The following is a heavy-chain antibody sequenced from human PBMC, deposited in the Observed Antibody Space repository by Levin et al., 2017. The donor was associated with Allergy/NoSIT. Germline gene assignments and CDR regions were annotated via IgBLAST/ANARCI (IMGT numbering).Heavy chain of an antibody. J-gene: IGHJ6*02. Sequence: ASVKVSCKASGGTFSSYAISWVRQAPGQGLEWMGGIIPIFGTANYAQKFQGRVTITADKSTSTAYMELSSLRSEDTAVYYCARAQTEGRPGSWAYYYYGMDVWGQGTTVTVSS. V-gene: IGHV1-69*06. CDR3: ARAQTEGRPGSWAYYYYGMDV. CDR1: GGTFSSYA. D-gene: IGHD3-10*01. CDR2: IIPIFGTA.